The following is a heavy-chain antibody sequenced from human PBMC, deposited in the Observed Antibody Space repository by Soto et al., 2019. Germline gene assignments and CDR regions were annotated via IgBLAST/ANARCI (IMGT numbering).Heavy chain of an antibody. CDR2: IDGIGSST. Sequence: EVQLLESGGGLVQPGRSLRLSCAASGFTFSNYGMKWVRQAPGKGLEWVSGIDGIGSSTYYADSVKGRFTISRDNSKNTLFLQMNSLRAEDTALYYCAGGLDYWGQGTLVTVSS. V-gene: IGHV3-23*01. D-gene: IGHD2-15*01. CDR3: AGGLDY. J-gene: IGHJ4*02. CDR1: GFTFSNYG.